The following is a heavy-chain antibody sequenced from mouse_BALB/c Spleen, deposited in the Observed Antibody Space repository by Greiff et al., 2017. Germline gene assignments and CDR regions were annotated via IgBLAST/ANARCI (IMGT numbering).Heavy chain of an antibody. CDR2: ISDGGSYT. V-gene: IGHV5-4*02. CDR1: GFTFSDYY. D-gene: IGHD1-1*01. CDR3: ARDHHYYGSSYVRYYAMDY. J-gene: IGHJ4*01. Sequence: EVQGVESGGGLVKPGGSLKLSCAASGFTFSDYYMYWVRQTPEKRLEWVATISDGGSYTYYPDSVKGRFTISRDNAKNNLYLQMSSLKSEDTAMYYCARDHHYYGSSYVRYYAMDYWGQGTSVTVSS.